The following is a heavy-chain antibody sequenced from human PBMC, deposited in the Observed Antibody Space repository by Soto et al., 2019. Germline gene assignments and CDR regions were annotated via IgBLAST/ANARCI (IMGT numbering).Heavy chain of an antibody. J-gene: IGHJ6*02. CDR3: ARDPGTGPTYYYDYVMTA. CDR1: GGTFSSYA. CDR2: IIPIFGTA. Sequence: QVQLVQSGAEVKKPGSSVKVSCKASGGTFSSYAISWVRQAPGQGLEWMGGIIPIFGTANYAQKFQGRFTIPGEKATRPAYRDLSSVRPEDTAVYYCARDPGTGPTYYYDYVMTAWAPGPRVTVPS. D-gene: IGHD1-1*01. V-gene: IGHV1-69*14.